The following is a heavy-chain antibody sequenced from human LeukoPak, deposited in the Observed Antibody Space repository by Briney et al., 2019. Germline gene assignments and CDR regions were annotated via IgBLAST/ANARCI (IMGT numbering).Heavy chain of an antibody. CDR1: GFTFSSYW. Sequence: GGSLRLSCVASGFTFSSYWMHWVRQVPRKGLEWVSAISGSGGSTYYADSVKGRFTISRDNSKNTLYLQMNSLRAEDTAVYYCAKDSGITYYYDSSGYLFDYWGQGTLVTVSS. CDR3: AKDSGITYYYDSSGYLFDY. J-gene: IGHJ4*02. D-gene: IGHD3-22*01. CDR2: ISGSGGST. V-gene: IGHV3-23*01.